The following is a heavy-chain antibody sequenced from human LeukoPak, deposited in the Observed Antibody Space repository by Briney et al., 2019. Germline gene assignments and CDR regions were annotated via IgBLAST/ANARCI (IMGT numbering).Heavy chain of an antibody. CDR1: GFTFSSYA. CDR2: ISGSGGST. V-gene: IGHV3-23*01. CDR3: ARVVVVAATDV. Sequence: GALRLSCAASGFTFSSYAMSWVRQAPGKGLEWVSDISGSGGSTYYADSVKGRFTISRDNAKNSLYLQMNSLRAEDTAVYYCARVVVVAATDVWGKGTTVTVSS. J-gene: IGHJ6*04. D-gene: IGHD2-15*01.